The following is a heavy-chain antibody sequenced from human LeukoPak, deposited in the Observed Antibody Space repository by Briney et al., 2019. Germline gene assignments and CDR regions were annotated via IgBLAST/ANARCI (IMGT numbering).Heavy chain of an antibody. D-gene: IGHD2-2*03. CDR2: ISGSGGST. CDR3: AKDIGYCSSTSCYELIFDC. J-gene: IGHJ4*02. V-gene: IGHV3-23*01. Sequence: GGSLRLSCAASGFTFSSYAMSWVRQAPGKGLEWVSAISGSGGSTYYADSVKGRFTISRDNSKNTLYLQMNSLRAEDTAVYYCAKDIGYCSSTSCYELIFDCWGQGTLVTVSS. CDR1: GFTFSSYA.